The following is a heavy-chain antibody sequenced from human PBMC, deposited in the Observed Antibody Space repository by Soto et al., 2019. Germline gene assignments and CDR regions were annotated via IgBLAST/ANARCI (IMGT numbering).Heavy chain of an antibody. CDR2: ISSDGSNK. Sequence: GGSLRLSCAASGFTFSSYAMHWVRQAPGKGLEWVAVISSDGSNKYFADSVKGRFTISRDNSENTVSLQMNSLRPEDTAVYYCARGRASASYYLLDYWGQGTLVTVSS. V-gene: IGHV3-30-3*01. CDR1: GFTFSSYA. D-gene: IGHD3-10*01. CDR3: ARGRASASYYLLDY. J-gene: IGHJ4*02.